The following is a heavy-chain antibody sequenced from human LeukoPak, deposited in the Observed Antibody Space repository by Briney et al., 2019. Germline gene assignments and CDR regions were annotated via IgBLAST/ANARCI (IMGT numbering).Heavy chain of an antibody. CDR2: IYYSGST. CDR1: GGSISSSNYD. D-gene: IGHD5-12*01. Sequence: PSETLSLTCSVSGGSISSSNYDWGWIRQPPGKGLEWIGYIYYSGSTNYNPSLKSRVTISVDTSKNQFSLKLSSVTAADTAVYYCARLTGYDWESSYDYWGQGTLVTVSS. CDR3: ARLTGYDWESSYDY. J-gene: IGHJ4*02. V-gene: IGHV4-61*05.